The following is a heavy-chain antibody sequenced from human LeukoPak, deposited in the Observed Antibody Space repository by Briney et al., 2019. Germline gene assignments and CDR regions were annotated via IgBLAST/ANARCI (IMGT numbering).Heavy chain of an antibody. D-gene: IGHD5-18*01. Sequence: GGSLRLSCAASGFTFSSYSMNWVRQAPGKGLEWVSYISSSSSTIYYADSVKGRFTISRDNAKNLLYLQMNSLRADDSAVYYCARDGYSYGSSSLDYWGQGTLVTVSS. V-gene: IGHV3-48*04. CDR1: GFTFSSYS. CDR3: ARDGYSYGSSSLDY. J-gene: IGHJ4*02. CDR2: ISSSSSTI.